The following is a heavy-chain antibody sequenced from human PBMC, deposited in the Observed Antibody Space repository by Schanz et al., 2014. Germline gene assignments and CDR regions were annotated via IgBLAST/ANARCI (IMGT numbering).Heavy chain of an antibody. J-gene: IGHJ6*02. Sequence: QVQLVQSGAEVKNPGASVKVSCKASGYTFTRYYIHWVRQAPGQGLEWMGIINPSGGNTTYAQKFQGRVTMTSDKSKSTVYMELSSLRSEDTAVYYCARNYGGHSEESDRYGMDVWGQGTMVTVSS. D-gene: IGHD4-17*01. CDR3: ARNYGGHSEESDRYGMDV. CDR2: INPSGGNT. V-gene: IGHV1-46*01. CDR1: GYTFTRYY.